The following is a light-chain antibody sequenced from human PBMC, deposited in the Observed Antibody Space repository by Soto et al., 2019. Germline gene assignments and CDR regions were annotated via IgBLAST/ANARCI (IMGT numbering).Light chain of an antibody. J-gene: IGKJ1*01. V-gene: IGKV1-5*01. CDR2: DAS. CDR1: QSIRRW. CDR3: QQYNSYPGT. Sequence: IHLTRSASPLSTAVAERLTIPCRASQSIRRWLAWYQQKPGRAPKLLTYDASSLESGVPSRFSGSGSGTEFTLTISSLQPDDFATYYCQQYNSYPGTFGQRTKVDI.